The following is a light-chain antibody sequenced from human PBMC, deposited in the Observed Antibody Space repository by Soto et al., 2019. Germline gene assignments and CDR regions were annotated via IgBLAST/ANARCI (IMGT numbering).Light chain of an antibody. CDR1: QSIGGW. J-gene: IGKJ1*01. CDR2: DAS. Sequence: DIQMTQSPSTLSASVVDRVTITCRASQSIGGWLAWYQQKPGIGPKLLIYDASSLESGVPSRFSGSGSGTEFTLTISSLQPDDFAAYYCKQYIHYWKFGQGTKGDIK. V-gene: IGKV1-5*01. CDR3: KQYIHYWK.